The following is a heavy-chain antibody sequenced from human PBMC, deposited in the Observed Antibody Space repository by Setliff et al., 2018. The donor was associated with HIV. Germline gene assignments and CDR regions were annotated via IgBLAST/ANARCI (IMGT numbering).Heavy chain of an antibody. D-gene: IGHD6-13*01. J-gene: IGHJ4*02. CDR3: ARVRARYSSSWSFDY. V-gene: IGHV3-23*01. CDR1: GFIFSDYY. CDR2: ISGSGGST. Sequence: PGGSLRLSCVGSGFIFSDYYIDWVRQAPGKGLEWVSAISGSGGSTYYADSVKGRFTISRDNSKNTLYLQMNSLRTEDTAVYFCARVRARYSSSWSFDYWGQGTPVTVSS.